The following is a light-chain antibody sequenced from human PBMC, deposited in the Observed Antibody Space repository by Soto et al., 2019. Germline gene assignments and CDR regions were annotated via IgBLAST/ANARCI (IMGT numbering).Light chain of an antibody. Sequence: QSVLTQPPSASGSPGQAVTISCTGTSRDIGGYDFVSWYQVRPGEAPQLIIYNVNGRPSGVPRRFSGSKSGNTASLTVSGLQAVDQPDYSCSSYSDTNTCVFGTGTKVTV. CDR3: SSYSDTNTCV. CDR2: NVN. V-gene: IGLV2-8*01. CDR1: SRDIGGYDF. J-gene: IGLJ1*01.